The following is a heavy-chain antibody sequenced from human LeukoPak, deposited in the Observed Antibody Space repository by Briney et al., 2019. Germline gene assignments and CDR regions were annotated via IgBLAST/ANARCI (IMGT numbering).Heavy chain of an antibody. D-gene: IGHD3-10*01. CDR1: GYSITTGYY. CDR2: SYHTGST. J-gene: IGHJ4*02. Sequence: SETLSLTCTVSGYSITTGYYWGWIRQPPGKGLEWIGSSYHTGSTFYNPSLKSRVTISVDTSKNQLSLKLSSVTAADTAVYYCARDQDYYGSGSYGPDYWGQGILVTVSS. V-gene: IGHV4-38-2*02. CDR3: ARDQDYYGSGSYGPDY.